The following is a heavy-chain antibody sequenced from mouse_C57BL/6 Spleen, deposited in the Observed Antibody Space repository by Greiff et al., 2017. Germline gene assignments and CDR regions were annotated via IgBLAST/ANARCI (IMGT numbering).Heavy chain of an antibody. V-gene: IGHV1-61*01. CDR1: GYTFTSYW. Sequence: QVQLQQPGAELVRPGSSVKLSCKASGYTFTSYWMDWVKQRPGQGLEWIGNIYPSDSETHYNQKFKDKATLTVDKSSSTAYMQLSSLTSEDSAVYYCAREGGPQAWFAYWGKGTLVTVSA. CDR2: IYPSDSET. D-gene: IGHD3-2*02. CDR3: AREGGPQAWFAY. J-gene: IGHJ3*01.